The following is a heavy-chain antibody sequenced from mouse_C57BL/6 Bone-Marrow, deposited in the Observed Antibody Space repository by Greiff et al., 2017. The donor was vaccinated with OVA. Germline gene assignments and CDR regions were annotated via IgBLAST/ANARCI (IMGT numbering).Heavy chain of an antibody. CDR1: GYSFSSSW. V-gene: IGHV1-82*01. Sequence: QVQLQQSGPELVKPGASVKISCKASGYSFSSSWMNWVKQRPGKGLEWIGRIYPGDGDTNYNGKFKGKATLTADNSSSTAYMQLSSLTSEDSAVYFCARNYYGSSYGFAYWGQGTLVTVSA. CDR3: ARNYYGSSYGFAY. CDR2: IYPGDGDT. J-gene: IGHJ3*01. D-gene: IGHD1-1*01.